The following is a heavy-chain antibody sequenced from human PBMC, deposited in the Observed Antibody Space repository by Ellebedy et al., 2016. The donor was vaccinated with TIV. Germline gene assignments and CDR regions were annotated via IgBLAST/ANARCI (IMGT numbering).Heavy chain of an antibody. V-gene: IGHV3-23*01. CDR2: ISGGGDSP. Sequence: GGSLRLSCAASGFTFSYYVMTWVRQAPGKGLEWISAISGGGDSPYYADSVKGRFTISRDNSKNTLYLQMNSLRVEDTAVYYCAKDRGQQLVGADFDYWGQGTLVTVSS. J-gene: IGHJ4*02. CDR3: AKDRGQQLVGADFDY. D-gene: IGHD6-13*01. CDR1: GFTFSYYV.